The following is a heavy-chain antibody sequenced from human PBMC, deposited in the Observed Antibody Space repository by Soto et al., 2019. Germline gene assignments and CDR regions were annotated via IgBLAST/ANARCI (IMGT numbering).Heavy chain of an antibody. V-gene: IGHV1-2*04. CDR3: ARGSGSSAWYY. Sequence: ASVKVSCKASGYTFTGYYIHWVRQAPGQGLEWMGWINPNSGATNYAQKFQGWVTMTRDTSISTAYMELSRLKSDDTAVYYCARGSGSSAWYYWGQGTLVTVSS. D-gene: IGHD6-19*01. CDR1: GYTFTGYY. J-gene: IGHJ4*02. CDR2: INPNSGAT.